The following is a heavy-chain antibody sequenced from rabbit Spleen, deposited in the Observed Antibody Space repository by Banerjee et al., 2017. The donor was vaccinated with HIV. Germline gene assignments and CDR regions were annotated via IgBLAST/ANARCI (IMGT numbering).Heavy chain of an antibody. D-gene: IGHD8-1*01. CDR3: ARDSGTSFSTYGMDL. Sequence: QSLEESGGALVKPGASLTLTCKASGFSFNTGYDMCWVRQAPGKGLEWAACAVGGTTGGTYSATWAKGRFTISKTSSTTVTLQMTSLTAADTATYFCARDSGTSFSTYGMDLWGPGTLVTVS. V-gene: IGHV1S40*01. CDR2: AVGGTTGGT. J-gene: IGHJ6*01. CDR1: GFSFNTGYD.